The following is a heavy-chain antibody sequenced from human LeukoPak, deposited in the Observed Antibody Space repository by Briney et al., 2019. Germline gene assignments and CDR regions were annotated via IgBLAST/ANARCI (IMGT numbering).Heavy chain of an antibody. D-gene: IGHD2-2*01. CDR1: GGSISSTSHY. V-gene: IGHV4-39*07. CDR3: ARASVVPAASRIAAAGPIDY. J-gene: IGHJ4*02. Sequence: SETLSLTCTVSGGSISSTSHYWSWIRQSPGKGLEWIGSMHYSGYTYYHPSLKSRLTISVDTSKNQFSLKLSSVTAADTAVYYCARASVVPAASRIAAAGPIDYWGQGTLVTVSS. CDR2: MHYSGYT.